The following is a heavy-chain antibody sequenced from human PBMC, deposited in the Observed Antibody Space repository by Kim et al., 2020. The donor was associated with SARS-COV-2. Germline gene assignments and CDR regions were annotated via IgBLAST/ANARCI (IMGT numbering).Heavy chain of an antibody. J-gene: IGHJ5*01. V-gene: IGHV3-48*02. D-gene: IGHD3-10*01. CDR2: ISSTSGTI. CDR1: GFTFSGYA. Sequence: GGSLRLSCAASGFTFSGYAMTWVRQAPGKGLEWVSFISSTSGTISYAYSVAGRFTISSADAKNTTSLQMHSLRDEDTATDYCSSRGYYFNFSHYDNLDS. CDR3: SSRGYYFNFSHYDNLDS.